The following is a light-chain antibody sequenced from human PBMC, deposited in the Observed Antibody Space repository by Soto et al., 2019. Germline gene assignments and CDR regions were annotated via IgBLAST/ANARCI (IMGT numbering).Light chain of an antibody. CDR1: SSDVGAYNY. Sequence: QSVLAQPPSASGSPGQSVTISCTGTSSDVGAYNYVSWYQQHPGKAPKVVISGVNIRPSGVSSRFSGSKSGNTASLTISGLQAEDEAEYFCGSYAGGDTFVFGTGTKVTVL. J-gene: IGLJ1*01. CDR2: GVN. V-gene: IGLV2-8*01. CDR3: GSYAGGDTFV.